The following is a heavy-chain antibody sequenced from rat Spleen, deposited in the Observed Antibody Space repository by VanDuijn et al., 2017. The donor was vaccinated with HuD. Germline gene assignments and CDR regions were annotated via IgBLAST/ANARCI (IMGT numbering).Heavy chain of an antibody. V-gene: IGHV3-1*01. CDR3: ARNSRYLQDY. CDR2: ISYSGNT. D-gene: IGHD2-1*01. J-gene: IGHJ2*01. Sequence: EVQLQESGPGLVKPSQSLSLTCSVTGYSITSNYWGWIRKFPGNKMEWIGHISYSGNTSYNPSLKSRISITRDTSKNQFFLQLNSVTTEETATYYCARNSRYLQDYWGQGVMVTVSS. CDR1: GYSITSNY.